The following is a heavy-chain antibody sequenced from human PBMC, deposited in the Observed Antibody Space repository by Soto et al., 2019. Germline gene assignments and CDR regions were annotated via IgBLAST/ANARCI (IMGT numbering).Heavy chain of an antibody. J-gene: IGHJ6*02. V-gene: IGHV1-3*01. D-gene: IGHD1-1*01. Sequence: ASVKVSCKASGYTFSTYAMHWVRQAPGQSLEWMGWVNGGTGQTKYSQRSQDRVTIARDASASTAYMELSSLRSEDTAVYYCARGKGMEENYYYYGLDIWGQGTTVTVS. CDR1: GYTFSTYA. CDR2: VNGGTGQT. CDR3: ARGKGMEENYYYYGLDI.